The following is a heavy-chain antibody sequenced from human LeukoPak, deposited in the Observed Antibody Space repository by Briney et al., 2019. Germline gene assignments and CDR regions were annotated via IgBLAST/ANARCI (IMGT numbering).Heavy chain of an antibody. Sequence: QPGGSLRLSCAASGFTFNTYWMHWVRQAPGKGLEWVSAISGSGGSTYYADSVKGRFTISRDNSKNTLYLQMNSLRAEDTAVYYCAKWSEGNDYWGQGTLVTVSS. CDR1: GFTFNTYW. V-gene: IGHV3-23*01. J-gene: IGHJ4*02. CDR2: ISGSGGST. D-gene: IGHD3-3*01. CDR3: AKWSEGNDY.